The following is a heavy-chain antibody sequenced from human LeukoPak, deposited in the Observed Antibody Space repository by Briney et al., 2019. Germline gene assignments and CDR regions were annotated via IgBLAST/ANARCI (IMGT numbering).Heavy chain of an antibody. J-gene: IGHJ4*02. Sequence: PGGSLRLSCAASGFTFSNYGMHWVRQTPGQGLEWVSSITSGSSHIYYADSVKGRFTISRDNSKNTLYLQMNSLRAEDTAVYYCARRAGAYSHPYDYWGQGTLVTVSS. D-gene: IGHD4/OR15-4a*01. CDR3: ARRAGAYSHPYDY. V-gene: IGHV3-21*04. CDR1: GFTFSNYG. CDR2: ITSGSSHI.